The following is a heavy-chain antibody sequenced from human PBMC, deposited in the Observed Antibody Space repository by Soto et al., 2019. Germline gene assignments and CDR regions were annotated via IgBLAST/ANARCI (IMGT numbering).Heavy chain of an antibody. D-gene: IGHD6-19*01. J-gene: IGHJ6*02. CDR2: ISYDGSNK. Sequence: QVQLVESGGGVVQPGRSLRLSCAASGFTFSSYAMHWVRQAPGKGLEWVAVISYDGSNKHYADSVKGRFTISRDNSKNTLYLQMNSLRAEDTAVYYCARDQLGYSSGWYRDYYYYGMDVWGQGTTVTVSS. CDR1: GFTFSSYA. V-gene: IGHV3-30-3*01. CDR3: ARDQLGYSSGWYRDYYYYGMDV.